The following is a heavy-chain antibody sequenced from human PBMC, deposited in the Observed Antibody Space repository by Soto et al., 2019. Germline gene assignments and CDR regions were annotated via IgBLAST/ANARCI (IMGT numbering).Heavy chain of an antibody. V-gene: IGHV1-18*01. CDR3: SRDAQQWLSAAFAI. CDR2: ISPYNDNA. D-gene: IGHD6-19*01. Sequence: QVQLVQSGAEVKEPGASVKVSCKASGYTFVSYGISWVRQAPGQGLEWMGWISPYNDNAKYAQKFQGRVTMTTDTSTSTVYMELRSLRSDVTAVYYCSRDAQQWLSAAFAIWGHGPMVTVSS. CDR1: GYTFVSYG. J-gene: IGHJ3*02.